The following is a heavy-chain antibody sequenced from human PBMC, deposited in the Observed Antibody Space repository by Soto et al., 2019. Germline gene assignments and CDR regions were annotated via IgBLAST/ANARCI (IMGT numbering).Heavy chain of an antibody. J-gene: IGHJ4*02. D-gene: IGHD4-17*01. CDR2: INIDGSIT. CDR3: ARAYGDN. Sequence: EVQLVESGGGLVQPGGSLRLSCAASGFTFSSSWMHWVRQPPGKGLVWVSRINIDGSITSYADSVKGRFTISRDNAKNTLYLQMNSLRGEDTAVYYCARAYGDNWGQGTLVTVSS. V-gene: IGHV3-74*01. CDR1: GFTFSSSW.